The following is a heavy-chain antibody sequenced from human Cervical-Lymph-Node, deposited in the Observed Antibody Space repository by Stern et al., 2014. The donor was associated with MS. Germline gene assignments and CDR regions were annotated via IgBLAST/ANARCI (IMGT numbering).Heavy chain of an antibody. D-gene: IGHD2-21*02. CDR3: AKDRCGGDCYSWTFDI. V-gene: IGHV3-23*04. CDR1: GFTFSSHA. CDR2: VRGSGGTT. J-gene: IGHJ3*02. Sequence: VQLVQSGGGLVRPGGALRLSCAGSGFTFSSHAMNWVRQAPGKGLEWISAVRGSGGTTHYADSVKGRFTVSRDNSENTLYLEMSSLRVEDTAVYYCAKDRCGGDCYSWTFDIWGQGTMVTVSS.